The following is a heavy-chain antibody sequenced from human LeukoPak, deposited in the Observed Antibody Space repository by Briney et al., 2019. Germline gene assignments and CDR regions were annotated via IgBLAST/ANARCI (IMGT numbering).Heavy chain of an antibody. CDR3: ARVSSGYDY. J-gene: IGHJ4*02. Sequence: SETLSLTCTVSGGSISTSYWSWLRHPPGKGLEWIGYIYYSGSTNYNPSLKSRVTKSVDTSKNQFSLKLSSVTAADTAVYYCARVSSGYDYWGQGTLVTVSS. CDR2: IYYSGST. CDR1: GGSISTSY. V-gene: IGHV4-59*12. D-gene: IGHD3-22*01.